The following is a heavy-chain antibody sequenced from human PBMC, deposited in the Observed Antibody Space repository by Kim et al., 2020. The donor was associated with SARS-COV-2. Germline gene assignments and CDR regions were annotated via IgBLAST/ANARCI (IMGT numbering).Heavy chain of an antibody. CDR3: TTATSALFYYGVDL. Sequence: GGSLRLSCAASGFTFSDAWMSWVRQAPGKGLEWVGRITSKTDGGTTNYGAPVKDRFSISRDDSKNTLYLQMNSLKIEDTAVYYCTTATSALFYYGVDLWG. D-gene: IGHD1-26*01. V-gene: IGHV3-15*01. CDR2: ITSKTDGGTT. CDR1: GFTFSDAW. J-gene: IGHJ6*01.